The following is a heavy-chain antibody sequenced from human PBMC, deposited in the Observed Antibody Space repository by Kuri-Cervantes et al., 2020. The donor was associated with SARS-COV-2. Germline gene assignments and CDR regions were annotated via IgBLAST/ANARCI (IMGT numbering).Heavy chain of an antibody. CDR3: ARAYGFLRYIYYMDV. J-gene: IGHJ6*03. D-gene: IGHD3-9*01. CDR1: GGSFSGYY. Sequence: GSLRLSCAVYGGSFSGYYWSWIRQPPGKGLEWIGEINHSGSTNYNPSLKSRVTISVDTSKNQFSLHLNSVTAADTAVYHCARAYGFLRYIYYMDVWGKGTTVTVSS. V-gene: IGHV4-34*01. CDR2: INHSGST.